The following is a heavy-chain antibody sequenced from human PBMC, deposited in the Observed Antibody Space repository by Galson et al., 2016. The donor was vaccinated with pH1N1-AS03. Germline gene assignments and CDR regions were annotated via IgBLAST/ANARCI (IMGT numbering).Heavy chain of an antibody. J-gene: IGHJ6*02. CDR2: IAGVFGTA. D-gene: IGHD2-2*01. V-gene: IGHV1-69*13. CDR1: GVIFSGNA. CDR3: AKDSRGPCTSATCPTTYYFGMDG. Sequence: SVKVSCKVSGVIFSGNAISWVRQAPGQGLEWMGGIAGVFGTANYAQKFQGRVTITAAESTSTDYMELYGLKSGDTAVYYCAKDSRGPCTSATCPTTYYFGMDGWGQGTTVIVSS.